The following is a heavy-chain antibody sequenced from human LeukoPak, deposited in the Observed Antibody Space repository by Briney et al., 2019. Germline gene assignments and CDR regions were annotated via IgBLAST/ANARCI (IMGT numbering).Heavy chain of an antibody. Sequence: ASVKVSCKASGYTVANYGIIWVRRAPGQGLEWLGWINTYNGHTNYVEKLQDRVTVTTDTSTSTVYMELRSLRSDATALYSCARGDDAFDFWGQGTMVTVSS. CDR3: ARGDDAFDF. V-gene: IGHV1-18*01. J-gene: IGHJ3*01. CDR1: GYTVANYG. CDR2: INTYNGHT.